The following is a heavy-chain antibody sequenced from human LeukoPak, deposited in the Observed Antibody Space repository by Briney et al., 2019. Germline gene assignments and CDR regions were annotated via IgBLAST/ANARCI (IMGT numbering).Heavy chain of an antibody. CDR2: IYYSGST. Sequence: SETLSPTCTVSGGSISSYYWSWIRQPPGKGLEWIGYIYYSGSTNYNPSLKSRVTISVDTSKNQFSLKLSSVTAADTAVYYCARMYYYDSSGHPYGMDVWGQGATVTVSS. V-gene: IGHV4-59*01. D-gene: IGHD3-22*01. CDR1: GGSISSYY. J-gene: IGHJ6*02. CDR3: ARMYYYDSSGHPYGMDV.